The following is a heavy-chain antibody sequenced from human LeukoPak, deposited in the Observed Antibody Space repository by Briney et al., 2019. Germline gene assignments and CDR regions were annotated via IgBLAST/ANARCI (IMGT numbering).Heavy chain of an antibody. J-gene: IGHJ4*02. Sequence: SETLSLTCAVYGGSLSGYYWSWISQPPGKGLEWNGEINHSGSTNYSPSLKSRVTLSVAPSMNQCSLKLSAVTAADSAVYYCARGSTADSSGYYHVPFDYWGQGTLVTVSS. V-gene: IGHV4-34*01. CDR3: ARGSTADSSGYYHVPFDY. CDR1: GGSLSGYY. D-gene: IGHD3-22*01. CDR2: INHSGST.